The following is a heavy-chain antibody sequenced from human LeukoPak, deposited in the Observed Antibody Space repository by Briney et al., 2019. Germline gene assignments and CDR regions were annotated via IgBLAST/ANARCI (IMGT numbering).Heavy chain of an antibody. Sequence: PGGSLRLSCAASGFTFSTYAMHWVRQAPGKGLEWVAVIWYDGSSKFYADSVKGRFTISRDNSNNTLYLQMTSLRAEDTAVYYCARDPNRGYSYAYIDYWGQGTLVTVSS. V-gene: IGHV3-33*01. CDR1: GFTFSTYA. CDR2: IWYDGSSK. CDR3: ARDPNRGYSYAYIDY. D-gene: IGHD5-18*01. J-gene: IGHJ4*02.